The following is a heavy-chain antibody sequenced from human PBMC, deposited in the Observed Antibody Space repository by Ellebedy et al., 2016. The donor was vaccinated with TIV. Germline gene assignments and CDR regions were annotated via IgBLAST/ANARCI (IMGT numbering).Heavy chain of an antibody. CDR3: ATTRSMVRGGGIDY. J-gene: IGHJ4*02. CDR1: GGSISSTNW. CDR2: IYHSGST. D-gene: IGHD3-10*01. V-gene: IGHV4-4*02. Sequence: MPSETLSLTCSVSGGSISSTNWWSWVRQPPGKGLEWLGEIYHSGSTNYTPSLKSRVTISVDKSKNQFSLRLSSVAAADTAVYYCATTRSMVRGGGIDYWGQGTLVTVSS.